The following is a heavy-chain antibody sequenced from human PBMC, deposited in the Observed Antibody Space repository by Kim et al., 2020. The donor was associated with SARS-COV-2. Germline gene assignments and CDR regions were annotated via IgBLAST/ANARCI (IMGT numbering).Heavy chain of an antibody. CDR1: GGSISSSNW. CDR2: IYHSGST. Sequence: SETLSLTWAVSGGSISSSNWWSWVRQPPGKGLEWIGEIYHSGSTNYNPSLKSRVTISVDKSKNQFSLKLSSVTAADTAVYYCAGGLSSSWYDAFDIWGQGTMVTVSS. D-gene: IGHD6-13*01. V-gene: IGHV4-4*02. CDR3: AGGLSSSWYDAFDI. J-gene: IGHJ3*02.